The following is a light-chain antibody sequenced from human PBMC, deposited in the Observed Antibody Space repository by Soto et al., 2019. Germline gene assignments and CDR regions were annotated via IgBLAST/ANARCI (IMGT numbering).Light chain of an antibody. V-gene: IGKV3-11*01. Sequence: EIVLTQSPDTLSFSPGERATLSCRASQSVRSYLAWYRQKPGQAPRLLIYDASHRATGIPARFSGSGSGTDFTLTISSLESEDFAVYYCQQRSNFITFGQGTRLEIK. CDR2: DAS. CDR1: QSVRSY. J-gene: IGKJ5*01. CDR3: QQRSNFIT.